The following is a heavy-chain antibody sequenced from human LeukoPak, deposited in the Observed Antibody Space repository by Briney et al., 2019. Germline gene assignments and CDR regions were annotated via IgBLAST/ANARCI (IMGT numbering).Heavy chain of an antibody. CDR1: GFTFDDYA. D-gene: IGHD3-3*02. J-gene: IGHJ4*02. CDR3: ASHFWSGYFGQAVSLYYFDY. V-gene: IGHV3-9*01. Sequence: GRSLRLSCAASGFTFDDYAMHWVRQAPGKGLEWVSGISWNSGSIGYADSVKGRFTISRDNAKNSLYLQMNSLRAEDTAVYYCASHFWSGYFGQAVSLYYFDYWGQGTLVTVSS. CDR2: ISWNSGSI.